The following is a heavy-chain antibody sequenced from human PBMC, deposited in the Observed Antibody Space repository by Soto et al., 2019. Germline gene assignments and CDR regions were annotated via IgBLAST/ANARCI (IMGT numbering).Heavy chain of an antibody. Sequence: HPWGSLRLYGAASGFTFSSYAMSWVRQAPGKGLEWVSAISGSGVSTYYADSVKGRFTISRDNSKNTLYLQMNSLRAEDTAVYYCAKDASDSSPFIYYYYGMDVWGQGTTVTVSS. D-gene: IGHD6-6*01. CDR3: AKDASDSSPFIYYYYGMDV. CDR1: GFTFSSYA. V-gene: IGHV3-23*01. CDR2: ISGSGVST. J-gene: IGHJ6*02.